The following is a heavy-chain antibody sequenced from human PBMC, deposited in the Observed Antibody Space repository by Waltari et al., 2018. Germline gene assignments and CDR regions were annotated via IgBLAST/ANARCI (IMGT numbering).Heavy chain of an antibody. V-gene: IGHV1-8*02. CDR2: MNPNSGNT. CDR1: GYTFTRYD. D-gene: IGHD3-22*01. CDR3: ARSRYDSSGYPLDY. J-gene: IGHJ4*02. Sequence: QVQLVQSGAEVKKPGASVKVSCKASGYTFTRYDIKWVRQATGQGLEWMGWMNPNSGNTGYAQKFQGRVTMTRNTSISTAYMELSSLRSEDTAVYYCARSRYDSSGYPLDYWGQGTLVTVSS.